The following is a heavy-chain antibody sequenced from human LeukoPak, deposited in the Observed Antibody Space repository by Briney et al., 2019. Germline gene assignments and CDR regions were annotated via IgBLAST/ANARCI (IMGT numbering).Heavy chain of an antibody. CDR3: AREDYCSGGSCYSGYFQH. D-gene: IGHD2-15*01. CDR2: IYYSGTT. J-gene: IGHJ1*01. Sequence: SETLSLTCTVSGGSISSYYWSWIRQPPGKGLEWIGYIYYSGTTNYNPSLKSRVTISVDASKNQFSLKLSSVTAADTAVYYCAREDYCSGGSCYSGYFQHWGQGTLVTVSS. CDR1: GGSISSYY. V-gene: IGHV4-59*01.